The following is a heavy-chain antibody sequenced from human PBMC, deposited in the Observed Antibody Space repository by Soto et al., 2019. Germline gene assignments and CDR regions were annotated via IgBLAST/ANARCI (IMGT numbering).Heavy chain of an antibody. Sequence: PGGSLRLSCAASGFTFSTYAMDWVRQPPGKGLEWVSAISGSGDNTYYADSVKGRFTISRDNSKNTLYLQMNSLRAEDTAIYYCAKVHLASAIRGSFDNWGQGTLVTVSS. V-gene: IGHV3-23*01. D-gene: IGHD2-21*02. CDR1: GFTFSTYA. CDR2: ISGSGDNT. CDR3: AKVHLASAIRGSFDN. J-gene: IGHJ4*02.